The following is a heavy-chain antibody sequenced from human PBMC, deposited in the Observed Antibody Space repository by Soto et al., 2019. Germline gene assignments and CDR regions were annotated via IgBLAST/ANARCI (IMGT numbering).Heavy chain of an antibody. CDR2: IYYSGST. V-gene: IGHV4-59*01. Sequence: PSETLSLTCTVSGGSISSYYWSWIRQPPGKGLEWIGYIYYSGSTNYNPSLKSRVTISVDTSKNQFSLKLSSVTAADTAVYYCAKDVLLWFGESPSWGQGTLVTVSS. CDR1: GGSISSYY. D-gene: IGHD3-10*01. J-gene: IGHJ5*02. CDR3: AKDVLLWFGESPS.